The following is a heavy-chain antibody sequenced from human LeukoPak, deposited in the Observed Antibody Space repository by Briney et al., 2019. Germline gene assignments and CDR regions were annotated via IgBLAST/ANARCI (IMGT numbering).Heavy chain of an antibody. CDR3: ARNTTVASGMQF. CDR2: VVTTTT. Sequence: SETLSLTCTVSGGSISTYSWTWVRQSPGKGLEWIGSVVTTTTNYSPALRSRVAISVHTSKNQFSLRLESVTTADTAVYYCARNTTVASGMQFWGQGALVTVSS. CDR1: GGSISTYS. D-gene: IGHD6-19*01. J-gene: IGHJ4*02. V-gene: IGHV4-4*07.